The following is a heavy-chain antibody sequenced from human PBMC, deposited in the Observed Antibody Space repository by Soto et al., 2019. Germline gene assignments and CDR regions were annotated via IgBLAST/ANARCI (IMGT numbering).Heavy chain of an antibody. CDR2: IYYSGST. J-gene: IGHJ4*02. V-gene: IGHV4-59*01. D-gene: IGHD3-22*01. CDR1: GGSISIYY. CDR3: ARDRPYYYDSSGYYSVFDY. Sequence: SETLSLTCTVSGGSISIYYWSWIRHPPGKGLEWIGYIYYSGSTNYNPSLKSRVTISVDTSKNQFSLKLSSVTAADTAVYYRARDRPYYYDSSGYYSVFDYWGQGTLVTVSS.